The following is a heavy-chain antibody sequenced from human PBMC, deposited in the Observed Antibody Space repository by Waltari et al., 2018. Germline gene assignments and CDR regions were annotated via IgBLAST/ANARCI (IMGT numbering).Heavy chain of an antibody. CDR1: GFNCGSHW. CDR3: ARDVLERHSCFDY. J-gene: IGHJ4*02. D-gene: IGHD1-1*01. V-gene: IGHV3-7*04. Sequence: EVQLVESGGGLVQPGGSLRPPCAASGFNCGSHWMGWVRRGPGKGLEWVANIKEDGSQKYFGDSVKGRFTISRDNAKNSLYLQMDSLRAEDTGVYYCARDVLERHSCFDYWGQGTLVSVAS. CDR2: IKEDGSQK.